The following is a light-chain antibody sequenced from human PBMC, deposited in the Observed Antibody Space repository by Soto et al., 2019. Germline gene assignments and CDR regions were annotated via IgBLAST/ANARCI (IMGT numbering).Light chain of an antibody. J-gene: IGLJ2*01. CDR2: HDT. Sequence: SYELTQPPSVSVAPGKTARITCGGNNIGSASVHWYLQKPGQAPVLVIYHDTDRPSGIPERFSGSNSGNTATLTISRVEVGDEADYCCQVWDISTDHPVFGGGTKLTVL. CDR3: QVWDISTDHPV. V-gene: IGLV3-21*04. CDR1: NIGSAS.